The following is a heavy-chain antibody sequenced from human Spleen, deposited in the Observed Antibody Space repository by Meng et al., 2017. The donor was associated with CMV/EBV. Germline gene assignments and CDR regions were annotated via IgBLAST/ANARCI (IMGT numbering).Heavy chain of an antibody. CDR3: ARTGSSQIVVVPAASGWFDP. CDR2: IIPILGIA. V-gene: IGHV1-69*02. Sequence: SYPISWVRQAPGQGLEWMGRIIPILGIANYAQKFQGRVTVTADKSTSTAYMELSSLRSEDTAVYYCARTGSSQIVVVPAASGWFDPWGQGTLVTVSS. CDR1: SYP. D-gene: IGHD2-2*01. J-gene: IGHJ5*02.